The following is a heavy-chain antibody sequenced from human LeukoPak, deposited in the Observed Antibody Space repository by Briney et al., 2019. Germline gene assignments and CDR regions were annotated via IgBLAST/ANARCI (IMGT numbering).Heavy chain of an antibody. J-gene: IGHJ4*02. D-gene: IGHD4-17*01. CDR1: GFTFSNYG. V-gene: IGHV3-30*02. CDR3: AKGDSTVTTPIDC. Sequence: GGSLRVTCAASGFTFSNYGMHWVRQAPGKGLEWVTFIRFDGGNKYYADSVKGRLTISRDNSKSTLFLQMNSLRPEDTAVYYCAKGDSTVTTPIDCWGQGTLVIVSA. CDR2: IRFDGGNK.